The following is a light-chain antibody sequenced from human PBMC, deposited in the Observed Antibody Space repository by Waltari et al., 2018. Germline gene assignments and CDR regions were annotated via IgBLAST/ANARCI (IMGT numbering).Light chain of an antibody. J-gene: IGKJ3*01. Sequence: EIQMTQSPSSLSASVGDRVTITCRASENVNNYLNWYQQKPGKAPKLLIYKASTLQSGVPSRFSGSGSGTDYTFTISSLQSEDVATYYCQHNYGTPFTFGPGTKLDIK. CDR3: QHNYGTPFT. CDR2: KAS. V-gene: IGKV1-39*01. CDR1: ENVNNY.